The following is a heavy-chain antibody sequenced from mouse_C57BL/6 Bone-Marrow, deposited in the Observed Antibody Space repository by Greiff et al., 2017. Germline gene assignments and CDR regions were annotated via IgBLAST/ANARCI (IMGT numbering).Heavy chain of an antibody. J-gene: IGHJ2*01. V-gene: IGHV1-54*01. CDR3: ANEGGRYSNYAIFYYFDY. CDR1: GYAFTNYL. Sequence: VQLQQSGAELVRPGTSVKVSCKASGYAFTNYLIEWVKQRPGQGLEWIGVISPGSGGTNYNEKFKGKATLTADKSSTTAYMQLSSLTSEDSAVYFCANEGGRYSNYAIFYYFDYWGQGTTVTVSS. CDR2: ISPGSGGT. D-gene: IGHD2-5*01.